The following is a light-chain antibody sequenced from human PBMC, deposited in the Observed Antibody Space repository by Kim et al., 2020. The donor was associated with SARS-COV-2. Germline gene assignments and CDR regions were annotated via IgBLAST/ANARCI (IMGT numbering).Light chain of an antibody. CDR3: QQHNAYPPT. CDR1: QGISRS. Sequence: DIQLTQSPSFLSASVGDRVTITCRVSQGISRSLAWYQQKPGKAPELLIYDASTLQRGVPSGFSGSGSGTEFTLTITTLQPEDFATYYCQQHNAYPPTFCGGTKLEI. J-gene: IGKJ4*01. V-gene: IGKV1-9*01. CDR2: DAS.